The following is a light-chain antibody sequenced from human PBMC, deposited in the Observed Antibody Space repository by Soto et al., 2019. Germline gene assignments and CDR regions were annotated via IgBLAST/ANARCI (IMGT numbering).Light chain of an antibody. CDR3: CAYAGGSTYV. J-gene: IGLJ1*01. CDR2: EDS. V-gene: IGLV2-23*01. CDR1: SSDVGSYNL. Sequence: QSVLAQPASVSGSPGQSITISCTGTSSDVGSYNLVSWYQQYPGKAPELMIYEDSKRPSGVSNRFSGSKSGNTASLTISGLQTEDEADYYCCAYAGGSTYVFGTGTKVTVL.